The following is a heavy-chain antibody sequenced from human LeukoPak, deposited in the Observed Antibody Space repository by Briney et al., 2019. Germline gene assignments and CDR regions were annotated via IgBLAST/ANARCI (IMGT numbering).Heavy chain of an antibody. CDR1: AFTFSDYY. J-gene: IGHJ4*02. CDR2: ISSTGTSI. D-gene: IGHD1-1*01. V-gene: IGHV3-11*04. Sequence: GGSLRLSCAASAFTFSDYYMNWIRQAPGKGLEWVSYISSTGTSIYYADSVKGRFTISRDNAKNSLYLQMNSLRAEDSAVYYCARYCTFRTCSGTKFDSWGQGTLVTVSS. CDR3: ARYCTFRTCSGTKFDS.